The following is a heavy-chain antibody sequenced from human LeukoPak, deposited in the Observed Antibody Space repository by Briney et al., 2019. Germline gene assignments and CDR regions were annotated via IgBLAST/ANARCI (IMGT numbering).Heavy chain of an antibody. D-gene: IGHD2-8*01. V-gene: IGHV3-23*01. CDR2: ISGNGRST. CDR3: AKDLIIVLMVYAIQGLDY. J-gene: IGHJ4*02. Sequence: GGSLRLSCAASGFTFNNYAMSWVRQAPGKGLEWVSAISGNGRSTYYADSVKGRFTISRDNSKDTLYLQMNSLRAEDTAVYYCAKDLIIVLMVYAIQGLDYWGQGTLVTVSS. CDR1: GFTFNNYA.